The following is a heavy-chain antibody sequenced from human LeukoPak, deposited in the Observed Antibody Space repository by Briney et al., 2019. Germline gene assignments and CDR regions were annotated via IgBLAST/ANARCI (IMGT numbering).Heavy chain of an antibody. Sequence: GESLKISCKGSGYSFSTNWIAWVRQMPGRGPEWMGIIYPGDSDTKYSPSFQGQVTISADKSISTAYLQWSSLKASDTAMYYCARRREDTAMVRAFDIWGQGTMVTVSS. D-gene: IGHD5-18*01. CDR3: ARRREDTAMVRAFDI. J-gene: IGHJ3*02. CDR1: GYSFSTNW. CDR2: IYPGDSDT. V-gene: IGHV5-51*01.